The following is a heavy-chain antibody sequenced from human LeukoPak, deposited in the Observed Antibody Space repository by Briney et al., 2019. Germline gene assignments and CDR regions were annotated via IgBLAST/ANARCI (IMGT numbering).Heavy chain of an antibody. CDR3: ATLDTAMADAFDI. Sequence: GGSLRLSCAASGFTVSSYGMDWVRQAQGKGLEWVAVISYDGSNKYYADSVKGRFSISRDNSKNTLYLQMNSLRAEDTAVYYCATLDTAMADAFDIWGQGTMVTVSS. CDR1: GFTVSSYG. D-gene: IGHD5-18*01. CDR2: ISYDGSNK. J-gene: IGHJ3*02. V-gene: IGHV3-30*03.